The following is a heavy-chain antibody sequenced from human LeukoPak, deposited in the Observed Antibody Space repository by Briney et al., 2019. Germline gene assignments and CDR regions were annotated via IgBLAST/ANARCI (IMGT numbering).Heavy chain of an antibody. CDR1: GFIFRNYG. CDR2: IGGSGINT. Sequence: GGSLRLSCATSGFIFRNYGMNWVRQAPGKGLEWVSAIGGSGINTYYLDSVKGRFTISRDNSKNTVYLQMSSLRAEDTALYYCAKDPIYFYDTIGSGYWGQGTLVSVSS. J-gene: IGHJ4*02. CDR3: AKDPIYFYDTIGSGY. V-gene: IGHV3-23*01. D-gene: IGHD3-22*01.